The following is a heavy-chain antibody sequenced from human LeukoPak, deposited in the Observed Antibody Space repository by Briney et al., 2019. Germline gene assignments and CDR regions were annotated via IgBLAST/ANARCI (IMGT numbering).Heavy chain of an antibody. J-gene: IGHJ4*02. CDR1: GFTFSSYW. D-gene: IGHD3-16*01. CDR3: AGQSGGVKNY. CDR2: ISGSGGSA. Sequence: PGGSLRLSCAASGFTFSSYWMSWVRQAPGKGLEWVSTISGSGGSAYYADSVKGRFTISRDNSKNTLFLQMNSLRTEDTAVYYCAGQSGGVKNYWGQGTLVTVST. V-gene: IGHV3-23*01.